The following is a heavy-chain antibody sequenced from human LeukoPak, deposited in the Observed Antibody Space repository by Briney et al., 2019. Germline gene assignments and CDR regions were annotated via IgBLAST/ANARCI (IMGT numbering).Heavy chain of an antibody. CDR2: ISAYNGNT. Sequence: ASVKVSCKASGYTFTSYGISWVRQAPGQGLEWMGWISAYNGNTNYAQKLQGRATMTTDTSTSTAYMELRSLRSDDTAVYYCARDSTRAAGDDAFDIWGQGTMVTVSS. D-gene: IGHD6-19*01. CDR3: ARDSTRAAGDDAFDI. CDR1: GYTFTSYG. V-gene: IGHV1-18*01. J-gene: IGHJ3*02.